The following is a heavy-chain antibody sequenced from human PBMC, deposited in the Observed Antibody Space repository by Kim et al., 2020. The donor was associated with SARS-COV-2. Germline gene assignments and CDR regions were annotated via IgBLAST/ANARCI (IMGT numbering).Heavy chain of an antibody. J-gene: IGHJ6*02. V-gene: IGHV1-46*04. CDR1: GYTFSSHY. CDR2: INPSGGST. CDR3: ARGDTNYYYGLDV. Sequence: ASVKVSCKASGYTFSSHYIYWVRQAPGQGLEWMGRINPSGGSTSYAQKLQDRVTMTRDTSTSTVYMELSSLRSEDTAVYYCARGDTNYYYGLDVWGQGTTVTISS.